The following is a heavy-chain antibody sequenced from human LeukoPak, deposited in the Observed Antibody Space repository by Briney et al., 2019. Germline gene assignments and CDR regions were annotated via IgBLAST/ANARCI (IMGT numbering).Heavy chain of an antibody. CDR3: GRDLIGTAASWDC. CDR2: ISSGGST. Sequence: GGSLRLSCVASGFTVNNNYMNWVRQGPGKGLEWVSVISSGGSTYCADSVTGRFTISRDNSKNILYLQMDSLRVEDTAVYYCGRDLIGTAASWDCWGQGTLVTVSS. V-gene: IGHV3-53*01. D-gene: IGHD6-25*01. CDR1: GFTVNNNY. J-gene: IGHJ4*02.